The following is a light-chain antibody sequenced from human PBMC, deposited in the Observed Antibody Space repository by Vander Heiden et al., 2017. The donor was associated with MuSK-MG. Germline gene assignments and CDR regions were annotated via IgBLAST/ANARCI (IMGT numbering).Light chain of an antibody. J-gene: IGKJ2*01. CDR2: DAS. Sequence: QMTMPPSSLSASVGDRVTITCQASQDISNYLNWYQQKPGKAPKLLIYDASNLETGVPSRFSGSVSGTDFTFTISSLQPEDFATYYCQQYDNLPYTFGQGTKVEIK. CDR3: QQYDNLPYT. CDR1: QDISNY. V-gene: IGKV1-33*01.